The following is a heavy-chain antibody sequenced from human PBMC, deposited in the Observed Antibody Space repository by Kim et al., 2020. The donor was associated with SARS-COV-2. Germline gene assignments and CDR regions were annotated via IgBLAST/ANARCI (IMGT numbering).Heavy chain of an antibody. CDR3: AREAHCSSTSCWETYSFDI. CDR2: IIPIFGTA. V-gene: IGHV1-69*13. J-gene: IGHJ3*02. CDR1: GGTFSSYA. Sequence: SVKVSCKASGGTFSSYAISWVRQAPGQGLEWMGGIIPIFGTANYAQKFQGRVTITADESTSTAYMELSSLRSEDTAVYYCAREAHCSSTSCWETYSFDIWGQGTMVTVSS. D-gene: IGHD2-2*01.